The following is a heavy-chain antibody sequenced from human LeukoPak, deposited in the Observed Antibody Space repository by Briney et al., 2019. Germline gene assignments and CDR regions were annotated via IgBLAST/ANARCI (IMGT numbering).Heavy chain of an antibody. V-gene: IGHV3-30*02. CDR2: IRYDGSNK. Sequence: GGSLRLSCAASGFTFSSYGMHWVRQAPGKGLEWVAFIRYDGSNKYYADSVKGRFTISRDNSKNTLYLQMNSLRAEDTAVYYCAKGIYGDYVPLDYWGLGTLVTVSS. J-gene: IGHJ4*02. D-gene: IGHD4-17*01. CDR3: AKGIYGDYVPLDY. CDR1: GFTFSSYG.